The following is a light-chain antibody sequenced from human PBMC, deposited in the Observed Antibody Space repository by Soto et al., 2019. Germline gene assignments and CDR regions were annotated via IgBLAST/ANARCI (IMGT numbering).Light chain of an antibody. CDR1: QSVTN. J-gene: IGKJ4*01. CDR3: QQYSSWLRT. CDR2: HAS. V-gene: IGKV3-11*01. Sequence: EIVLTQSPATLSLSPGERATLSCRASQSVTNLAWYQHKPGHAPRLLMYHASSRATGIPARLSGSGSGTDFTLTISRLEPEDFAVYYCQQYSSWLRTFGGGSKVEIK.